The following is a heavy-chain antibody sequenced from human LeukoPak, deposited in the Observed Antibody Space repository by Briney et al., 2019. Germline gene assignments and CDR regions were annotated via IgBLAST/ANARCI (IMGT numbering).Heavy chain of an antibody. CDR3: ARVFCSSTSCYDDY. D-gene: IGHD2-2*01. Sequence: GASVKVSCKASGYTFTSYAMHWVRQAPGQRLEWMGWINAGNGNTKYSQKFQGRVTITRDTSASTAYIELSSLRSEDTAVYYCARVFCSSTSCYDDYWGQGTLVTVSS. CDR2: INAGNGNT. J-gene: IGHJ4*02. V-gene: IGHV1-3*01. CDR1: GYTFTSYA.